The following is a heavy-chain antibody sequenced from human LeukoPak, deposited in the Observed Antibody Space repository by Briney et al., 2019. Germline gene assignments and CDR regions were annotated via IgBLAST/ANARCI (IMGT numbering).Heavy chain of an antibody. CDR1: GFSVTTDSYC. CDR3: ARGPYYDFWSGSIDY. V-gene: IGHV4-61*01. CDR2: DYCGGNT. D-gene: IGHD3-3*01. J-gene: IGHJ4*02. Sequence: PSETLSLTCTVSGFSVTTDSYCWGWIRQPPGKGLEWIGYDYCGGNTNYDPSLKRRVTISVDTSKNQFSLTLTSVTAADTAVYFCARGPYYDFWSGSIDYWGQGTLVTVSS.